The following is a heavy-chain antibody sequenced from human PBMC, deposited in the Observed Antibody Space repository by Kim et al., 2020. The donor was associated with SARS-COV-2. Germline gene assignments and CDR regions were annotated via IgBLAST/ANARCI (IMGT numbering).Heavy chain of an antibody. D-gene: IGHD3-22*01. CDR2: IIPILGIT. Sequence: SVKVSCKTSGGTFNNYAITWVRQAPGQGFEWMGRIIPILGITNYAQKFQGRVAISADRSTSTAYMELSSLRSEDTAVYYCARDFGRYYYDSSGYYYWYFDLWVRGTLVTVSS. CDR1: GGTFNNYA. V-gene: IGHV1-69*04. CDR3: ARDFGRYYYDSSGYYYWYFDL. J-gene: IGHJ2*01.